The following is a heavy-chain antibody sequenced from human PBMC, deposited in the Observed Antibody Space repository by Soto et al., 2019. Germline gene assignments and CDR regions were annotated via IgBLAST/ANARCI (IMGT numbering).Heavy chain of an antibody. Sequence: EVQLVESGGGLVQPGGSLRLSCAASGFTLSSFWMSWVRQAPGKGLEWVASIKEDGSEKTYVDSVKGRFSISRDTAKTALYLQMNSLRAEDAAVYYCASYRTMGCWGQGTPVTVSS. J-gene: IGHJ4*02. V-gene: IGHV3-7*03. CDR2: IKEDGSEK. CDR3: ASYRTMGC. CDR1: GFTLSSFW. D-gene: IGHD1-26*01.